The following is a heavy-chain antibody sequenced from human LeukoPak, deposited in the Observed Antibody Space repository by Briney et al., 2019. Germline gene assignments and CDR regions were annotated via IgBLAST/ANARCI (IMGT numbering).Heavy chain of an antibody. CDR3: ARDRAGTQSWVEFDL. D-gene: IGHD3-10*01. CDR1: GFSVTTNY. J-gene: IGHJ5*02. V-gene: IGHV3-66*03. Sequence: GGSLRLSCAASGFSVTTNYMSWVRQAPGKGLEWVALIYTSGSTFYADSVMGRFTVSRDNSKNTLYLQMNSLGAEDSAAYYCARDRAGTQSWVEFDLWGQGTLVTVSS. CDR2: IYTSGST.